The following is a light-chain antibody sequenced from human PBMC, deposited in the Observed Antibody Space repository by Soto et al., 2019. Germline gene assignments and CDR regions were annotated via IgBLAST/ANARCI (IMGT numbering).Light chain of an antibody. Sequence: QSALTQPRSVSGSPGQSVTISCTGTGSDVGGYNYVSWYQQHPGKAPTLMIYDVTKWPSGVPDRFSGSKSGNTASLTISGLQAEDEADYYCCSYAGSYTWVFGGGTQLTVL. CDR2: DVT. CDR3: CSYAGSYTWV. V-gene: IGLV2-11*01. CDR1: GSDVGGYNY. J-gene: IGLJ3*02.